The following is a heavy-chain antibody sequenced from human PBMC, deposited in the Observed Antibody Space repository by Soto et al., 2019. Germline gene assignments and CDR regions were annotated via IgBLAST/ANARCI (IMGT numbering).Heavy chain of an antibody. D-gene: IGHD3-3*01. CDR1: GYTFTSYY. J-gene: IGHJ4*02. Sequence: QVQLVQSGAEVKKPGASVKVSCKASGYTFTSYYMHWVRQAPGQGFEWMGIINPSGGSTSYAQKFQGRVTMTRDTSTSTVYMELSSLRSEDTAVYYCARDRGGIFGYDYWGQGTLVTVSS. CDR3: ARDRGGIFGYDY. V-gene: IGHV1-46*01. CDR2: INPSGGST.